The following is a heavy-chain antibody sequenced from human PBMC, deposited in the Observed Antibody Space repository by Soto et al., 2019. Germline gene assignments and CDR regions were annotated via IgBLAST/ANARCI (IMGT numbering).Heavy chain of an antibody. CDR2: IYYSGST. CDR1: GVSISSGGYY. D-gene: IGHD3-22*01. V-gene: IGHV4-31*01. CDR3: ARVGDHMIVAPAYYLDY. Sequence: PSETLSLTCTVSGVSISSGGYYWIWIRQHPGKGLEWLGYIYYSGSTYYNPSLKSLVIISVDTSKNQFSLKLSSVTDADTAVYYSARVGDHMIVAPAYYLDYWGQGTLVTVSS. J-gene: IGHJ4*02.